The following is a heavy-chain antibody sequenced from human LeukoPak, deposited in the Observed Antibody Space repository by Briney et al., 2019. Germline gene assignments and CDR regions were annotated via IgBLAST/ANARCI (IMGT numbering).Heavy chain of an antibody. Sequence: ASVKVSCKSSGYTFTDYGISWVRQAPGQGLEWMGWISVYNVNTNYAQKFQGRVTMTRDTSTNTVYMELTSLTSDDTAVYFCARDEIFGVGTHFDYWGQGTLVIVSS. CDR2: ISVYNVNT. CDR3: ARDEIFGVGTHFDY. D-gene: IGHD3-3*01. CDR1: GYTFTDYG. J-gene: IGHJ4*02. V-gene: IGHV1-18*01.